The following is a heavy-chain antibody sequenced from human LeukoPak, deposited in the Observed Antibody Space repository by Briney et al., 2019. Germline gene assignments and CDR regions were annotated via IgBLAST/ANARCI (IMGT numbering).Heavy chain of an antibody. CDR3: ARVQFQWFDP. CDR2: IYGGGDA. Sequence: GGSLRLSCTVSGFTVSINSMSWVRQAPGKGLEWVSVIYGGGDAYYADSVKGRFTIARDNSKKTLSLQMNNLRVEDTAVYYCARVQFQWFDPWGPGTLVTVSS. D-gene: IGHD6-19*01. CDR1: GFTVSINS. V-gene: IGHV3-66*01. J-gene: IGHJ5*02.